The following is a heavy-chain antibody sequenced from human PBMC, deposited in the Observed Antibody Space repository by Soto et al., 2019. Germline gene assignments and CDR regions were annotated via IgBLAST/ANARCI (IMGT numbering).Heavy chain of an antibody. CDR3: AKPPSSSTYYYDSSGYYADY. Sequence: GGSLRLSCAASGFTFSSYGMHWVRQAPGKGLEWEAVISYDGSNKYYADSVKGRFTISRDNSKNTLYLQMNSLRAEDTAVYYCAKPPSSSTYYYDSSGYYADYWGQGTLVTVSS. V-gene: IGHV3-30*18. J-gene: IGHJ4*02. D-gene: IGHD3-22*01. CDR1: GFTFSSYG. CDR2: ISYDGSNK.